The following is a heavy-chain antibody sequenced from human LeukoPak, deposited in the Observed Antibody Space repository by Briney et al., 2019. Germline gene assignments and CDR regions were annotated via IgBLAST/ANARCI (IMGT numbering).Heavy chain of an antibody. J-gene: IGHJ6*03. D-gene: IGHD3-10*01. CDR3: ARHYPSNVIMNYYSMDV. CDR1: GYSFTSYW. CDR2: IYPGDSDT. Sequence: GESLKISWKGSGYSFTSYWIGWVRQVPGKGLEWMGIIYPGDSDTRSSPSFQGQVTISADKSISTAYLQWSSLKASDTAMYYCARHYPSNVIMNYYSMDVWGKGTTVTVSS. V-gene: IGHV5-51*01.